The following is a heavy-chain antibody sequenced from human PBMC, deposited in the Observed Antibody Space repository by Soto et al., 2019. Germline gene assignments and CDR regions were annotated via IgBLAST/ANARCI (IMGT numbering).Heavy chain of an antibody. Sequence: QVQLQESGPGLVKPSQTLSLTCTVSGGSISSGGYYWRWIRQHPGKGLEWIGYIYYSGSTYYNPSLKCRVTMSVDTSKNLCSMKLSSVTAADTAVYYCARESKYYYDSSGSLQHWGEGTLVSVSS. D-gene: IGHD3-22*01. V-gene: IGHV4-31*03. CDR3: ARESKYYYDSSGSLQH. J-gene: IGHJ1*01. CDR2: IYYSGST. CDR1: GGSISSGGYY.